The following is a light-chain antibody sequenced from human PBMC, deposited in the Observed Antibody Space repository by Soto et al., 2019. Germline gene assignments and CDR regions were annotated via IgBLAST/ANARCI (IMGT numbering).Light chain of an antibody. J-gene: IGLJ2*01. CDR3: QSYDSSLTRFVV. CDR1: SSNIGAGYD. V-gene: IGLV1-40*01. Sequence: QSVLTQPPLVSGAPGQRVTISCTGSSSNIGAGYDVHWYQQLPGTAPKLLIYGNSNRPSGVPDRFSGSKSGTSASLAITGLQAEDEADYYCQSYDSSLTRFVVFGGGTKLTVL. CDR2: GNS.